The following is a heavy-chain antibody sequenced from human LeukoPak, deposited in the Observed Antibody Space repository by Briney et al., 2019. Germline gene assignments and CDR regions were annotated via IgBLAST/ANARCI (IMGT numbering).Heavy chain of an antibody. D-gene: IGHD1-1*01. Sequence: PGGSLRLSCAGSGFTFSSSWIHWVRQAPGKGLVLVSRMNGDGSTIDYAASVKGRFTISRDNAKNTLYLQMNSLSAEDTAVYYCARAGNYYFEYWGQGTLVTVSS. V-gene: IGHV3-74*01. CDR1: GFTFSSSW. CDR2: MNGDGSTI. CDR3: ARAGNYYFEY. J-gene: IGHJ4*02.